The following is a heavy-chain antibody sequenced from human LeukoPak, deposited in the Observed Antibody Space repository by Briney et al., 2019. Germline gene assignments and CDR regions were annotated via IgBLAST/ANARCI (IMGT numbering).Heavy chain of an antibody. CDR2: ISSSSSYI. D-gene: IGHD2/OR15-2a*01. Sequence: GGSLRLSCAASGFTFSSYSMNWVRQAPGKGLEWVSSISSSSSYIYYADSVKGRFTISRDNSKNTLYLQMNSLRAEDTAVYYCAKDSRPFSYYYMDVWGKGTTVTISS. J-gene: IGHJ6*03. V-gene: IGHV3-21*01. CDR1: GFTFSSYS. CDR3: AKDSRPFSYYYMDV.